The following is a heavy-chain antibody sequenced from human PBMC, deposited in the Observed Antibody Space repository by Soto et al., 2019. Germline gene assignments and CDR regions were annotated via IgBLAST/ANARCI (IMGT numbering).Heavy chain of an antibody. CDR1: GFAFSVCA. J-gene: IGHJ6*02. CDR3: TVDYGDYFDYYGRDV. Sequence: GGARRLSCAASGFAFSVCAIHWVRQASWKGLEWVGRIRSKANSDATAYAASVKGRFPTSRDDPKNTAYLQMTSLNTEDTAVYSCTVDYGDYFDYYGRDVWGQGTTVTVSS. CDR2: IRSKANSDAT. D-gene: IGHD4-17*01. V-gene: IGHV3-73*01.